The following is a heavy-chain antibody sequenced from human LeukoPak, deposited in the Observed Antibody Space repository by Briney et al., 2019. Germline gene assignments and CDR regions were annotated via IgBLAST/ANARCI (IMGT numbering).Heavy chain of an antibody. CDR1: GYTFTNYI. CDR2: INAGNGNT. D-gene: IGHD5-18*01. CDR3: ARASASYGCDY. J-gene: IGHJ4*02. Sequence: ASVKVSCKASGYTFTNYIIHWMRQAPGQRLEWMGWINAGNGNTECSQNFQGRLTVTRDTSANTAHMELSSLRSEDTAVYYCARASASYGCDYWGQGTLVTVSS. V-gene: IGHV1-3*01.